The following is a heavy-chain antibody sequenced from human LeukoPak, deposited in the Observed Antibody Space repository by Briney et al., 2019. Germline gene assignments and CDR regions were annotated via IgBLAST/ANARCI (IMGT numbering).Heavy chain of an antibody. CDR3: VNDAGHSSGSGSDY. Sequence: GGSLRLSCSASGFIFGSYAMHWVRQAPGKGLEYVSGISSSGGSTDYADSVKGRFTIFRDNSKNTLYVQMSSLSAEDTAAYYCVNDAGHSSGSGSDYWGQGTLVTVSS. V-gene: IGHV3-64*05. J-gene: IGHJ4*02. CDR1: GFIFGSYA. CDR2: ISSSGGST. D-gene: IGHD6-19*01.